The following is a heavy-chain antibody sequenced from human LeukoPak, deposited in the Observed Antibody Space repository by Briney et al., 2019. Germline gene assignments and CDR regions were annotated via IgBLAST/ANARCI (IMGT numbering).Heavy chain of an antibody. CDR1: GFTFSSYA. Sequence: GGSLRLSCAASGFTFSSYAMHWVRQAPGKGLEYVSAISSNGGSTNYANSVKGRFTISRDNSKNTLYPQMGSLRPEDMAVYYCARARGWNEGYYYYYMDVWGKGTTVTVSS. V-gene: IGHV3-64*01. J-gene: IGHJ6*03. CDR3: ARARGWNEGYYYYYMDV. D-gene: IGHD1-1*01. CDR2: ISSNGGST.